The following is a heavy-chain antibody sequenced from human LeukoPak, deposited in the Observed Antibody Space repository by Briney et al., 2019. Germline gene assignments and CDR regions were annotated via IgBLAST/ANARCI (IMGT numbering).Heavy chain of an antibody. J-gene: IGHJ5*02. Sequence: SETLSLTCTVSGVSIRSYYWSWIRQPPGKGLEWIGYIYYSGSTNYNPSLKSRVTISVDTSKNQFSLKLSSVTAADTAVYYCARHPTGVATISPWGQGTLVTVSS. CDR2: IYYSGST. CDR1: GVSIRSYY. D-gene: IGHD5-12*01. V-gene: IGHV4-59*08. CDR3: ARHPTGVATISP.